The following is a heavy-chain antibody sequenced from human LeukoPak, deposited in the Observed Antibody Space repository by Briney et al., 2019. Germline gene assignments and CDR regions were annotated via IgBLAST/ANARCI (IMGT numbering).Heavy chain of an antibody. CDR2: ISSSSSYI. CDR3: ARVACPSCPPPFDY. Sequence: PGGSLRLSCAASGFTFSSYSMNWVRQAPGKGLEWVSSISSSSSYIYYADSVKGRFTISRDNAKNSLYLHMNSLRAEDTAVYYCARVACPSCPPPFDYWGQGTLVTVSS. J-gene: IGHJ4*02. D-gene: IGHD2-2*01. V-gene: IGHV3-21*01. CDR1: GFTFSSYS.